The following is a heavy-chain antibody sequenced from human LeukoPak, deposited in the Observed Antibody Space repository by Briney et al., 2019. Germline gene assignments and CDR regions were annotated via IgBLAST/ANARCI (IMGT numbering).Heavy chain of an antibody. Sequence: PGGPLRLSCAGGFTFSDYSMNWIRQAPGKGLEWVSYISSSSSTVYYTDSVKGRFTISRDNAKRSLYLQMNSLRAEDTALYYCAREDEGGYLDYWGQGTLVTVSS. CDR1: GFTFSDYS. J-gene: IGHJ4*02. D-gene: IGHD3-22*01. CDR3: AREDEGGYLDY. V-gene: IGHV3-48*01. CDR2: ISSSSSTV.